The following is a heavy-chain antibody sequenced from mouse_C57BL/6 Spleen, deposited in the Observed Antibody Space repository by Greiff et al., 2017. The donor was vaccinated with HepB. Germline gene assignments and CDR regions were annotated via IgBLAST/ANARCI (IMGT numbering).Heavy chain of an antibody. CDR3: ARRYSNDYAMDY. V-gene: IGHV2-2*01. D-gene: IGHD2-5*01. J-gene: IGHJ4*01. Sequence: QVQLKESGPGLVQPSQSLSITCTVSGFSLTSYGVHWVRQSPGKGLEWLGVIWSGGSTDYNAAFISRLSISKDNSKSQVFFKMNSLQADDTAIYYCARRYSNDYAMDYWGQGTSVTVSS. CDR2: IWSGGST. CDR1: GFSLTSYG.